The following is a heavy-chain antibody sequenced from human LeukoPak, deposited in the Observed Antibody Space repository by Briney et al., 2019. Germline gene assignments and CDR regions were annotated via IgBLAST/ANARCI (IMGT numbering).Heavy chain of an antibody. CDR1: RFTFSSYG. CDR3: ARDGPYYYGSGSYAFDI. D-gene: IGHD3-10*01. V-gene: IGHV3-30*03. CDR2: ISYDGSYK. Sequence: GGSLRLSCAASRFTFSSYGMHWVRQAPGKGLEWVAVISYDGSYKYYADSVKGRFTISRDNSKNTLYLQMNSLRAEDTAVYYCARDGPYYYGSGSYAFDIWGQGTMVTVSS. J-gene: IGHJ3*02.